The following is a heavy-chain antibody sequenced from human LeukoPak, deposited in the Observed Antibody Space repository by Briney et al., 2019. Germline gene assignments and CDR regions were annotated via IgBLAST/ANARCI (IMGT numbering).Heavy chain of an antibody. J-gene: IGHJ4*02. D-gene: IGHD5-12*01. Sequence: GGSLRLSCAASGFTFSWYSMHWVRQAPGKGLEWVSVIGPSGAVTHYAESVKGRFTISRDNSKNTLYLQMNSLRVEDTAIYFCAKYDSGYAPNFDYWGQGTLVTVSS. CDR3: AKYDSGYAPNFDY. CDR1: GFTFSWYS. V-gene: IGHV3-23*01. CDR2: IGPSGAVT.